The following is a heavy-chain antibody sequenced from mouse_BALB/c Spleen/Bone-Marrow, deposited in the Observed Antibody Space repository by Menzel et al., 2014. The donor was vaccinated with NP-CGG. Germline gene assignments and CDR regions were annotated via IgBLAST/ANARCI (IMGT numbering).Heavy chain of an antibody. V-gene: IGHV4-1*02. CDR1: GFDFSRYW. J-gene: IGHJ2*01. CDR3: ARCGYYGFLHY. Sequence: EVKLMESGGGLVQPGGSLKLSCAASGFDFSRYWMSWVRRAPGKGLEWIGEINPDSSTINYTPSLKDKFIISRDNAKNTLALQMSRVRSEDAGLYYCARCGYYGFLHYWGQGTTLTVSS. CDR2: INPDSSTI. D-gene: IGHD1-1*01.